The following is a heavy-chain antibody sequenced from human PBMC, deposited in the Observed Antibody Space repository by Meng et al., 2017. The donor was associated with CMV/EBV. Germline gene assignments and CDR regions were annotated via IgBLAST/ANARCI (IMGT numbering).Heavy chain of an antibody. CDR3: ATDSPISRWSQLGFDY. CDR1: GFTFSSYA. D-gene: IGHD6-6*01. J-gene: IGHJ4*02. V-gene: IGHV3-23*01. CDR2: ISGSGGST. Sequence: GGSLRLSCAASGFTFSSYAMSWVRQAPGKGLEWVSAISGSGGSTYYADSVKGRFTISRDNSKNTLYLQMNSLRAEDTAVYYCATDSPISRWSQLGFDYWGQGTLVTVAS.